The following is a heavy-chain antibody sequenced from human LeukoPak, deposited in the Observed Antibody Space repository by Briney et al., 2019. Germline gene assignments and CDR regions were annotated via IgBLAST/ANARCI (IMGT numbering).Heavy chain of an antibody. D-gene: IGHD6-13*01. V-gene: IGHV3-66*01. CDR1: GFTFSSYA. Sequence: GGSLRLSCAASGFTFSSYAMSWVRQAPGKGLEWVSVIYSGGSTYYADSVKGRFTISRDNSKNTLYLQMNSLRAEDTAVYYCARGLKIAAAGDAFDIWGQGTMVTVSS. J-gene: IGHJ3*02. CDR3: ARGLKIAAAGDAFDI. CDR2: IYSGGST.